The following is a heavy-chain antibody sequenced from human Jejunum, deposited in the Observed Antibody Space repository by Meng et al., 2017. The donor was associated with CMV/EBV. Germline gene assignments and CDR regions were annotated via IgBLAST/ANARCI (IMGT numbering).Heavy chain of an antibody. J-gene: IGHJ4*02. V-gene: IGHV1-69-2*01. CDR1: GYTFTDYY. CDR2: VDPEDGRA. CDR3: AVGAPGH. D-gene: IGHD1-26*01. Sequence: TVKTSCKVSGYTFTDYYIRWIQQAAGRRLEWLGVVDPEDGRARYAEKFQGRVTLRADTSADTVYMELNNLRSEDTAVYYCAVGAPGHWGQGTMVTVSS.